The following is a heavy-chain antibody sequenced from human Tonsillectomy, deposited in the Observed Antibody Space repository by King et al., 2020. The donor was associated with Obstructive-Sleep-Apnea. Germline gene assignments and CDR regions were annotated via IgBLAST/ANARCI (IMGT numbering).Heavy chain of an antibody. Sequence: VQLQESGPGLVKPSETLSLSCTVSGGSISDYYWSWVRQPPGKGLEWIGYVFDSGNAKYNPSLKSRVTISVDMSKNQFSLKLSSVTAADTAVYYCARDIDWPTQRYFDTWGQGTLVTVSS. V-gene: IGHV4-59*01. CDR1: GGSISDYY. D-gene: IGHD3-9*01. CDR2: VFDSGNA. J-gene: IGHJ4*02. CDR3: ARDIDWPTQRYFDT.